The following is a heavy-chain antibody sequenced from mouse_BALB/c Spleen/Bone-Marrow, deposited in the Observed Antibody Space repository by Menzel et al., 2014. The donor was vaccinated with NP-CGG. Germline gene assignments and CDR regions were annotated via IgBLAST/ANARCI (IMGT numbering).Heavy chain of an antibody. Sequence: VQLQQSAAELARPGASVKMSCRASGYTFTTYTIQWVKQRPGQGLEWIGYINPSRGYTEYNQKFKDKTTLTADKSSSTAYMQLGSLTSEDSAVYYCAREGTYYAYFDYWGQGTTLTVSS. D-gene: IGHD1-1*01. CDR1: GYTFTTYT. J-gene: IGHJ2*01. V-gene: IGHV1-4*02. CDR3: AREGTYYAYFDY. CDR2: INPSRGYT.